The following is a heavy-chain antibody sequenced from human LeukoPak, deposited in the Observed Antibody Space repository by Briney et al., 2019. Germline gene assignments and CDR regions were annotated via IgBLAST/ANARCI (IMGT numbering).Heavy chain of an antibody. CDR1: GGTFSSYA. D-gene: IGHD5-18*01. V-gene: IGHV1-69*04. CDR3: ARDRGYSYGTDLDY. Sequence: SVKVSCKASGGTFSSYAISCVRQAPGQGLEWMGRIIPILGIANYAQKFQGRVTITADKSTSTAYMELSSLRSEDTAVYYCARDRGYSYGTDLDYWGQGTLVTVSS. CDR2: IIPILGIA. J-gene: IGHJ4*02.